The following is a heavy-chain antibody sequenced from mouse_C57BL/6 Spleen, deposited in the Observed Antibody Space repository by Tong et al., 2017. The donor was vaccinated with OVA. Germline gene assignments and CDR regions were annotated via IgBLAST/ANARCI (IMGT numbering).Heavy chain of an antibody. Sequence: EVQLQESGGGLVKPGGSLKLSCAASGFTFSSYAMSWVRQTPEKRLEWVATISDGGSYTYYPDNVKGRFTISRDNAKNNLYLQMTSLRSEDTAMYYCARPRWDDAMDYWGQGTSVTVSS. D-gene: IGHD4-1*01. CDR3: ARPRWDDAMDY. CDR1: GFTFSSYA. J-gene: IGHJ4*01. CDR2: ISDGGSYT. V-gene: IGHV5-4*01.